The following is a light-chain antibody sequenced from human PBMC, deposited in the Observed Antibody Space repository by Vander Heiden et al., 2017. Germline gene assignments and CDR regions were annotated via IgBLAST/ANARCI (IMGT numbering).Light chain of an antibody. CDR1: QGISSH. CDR3: QQLNSYPIS. CDR2: AAS. J-gene: IGKJ5*01. Sequence: DIQLTQSPSFLSASVGDRVTITCRASQGISSHLDWYQQKPGKAPKFLIYAASTLQSGVPSRFSGSGSGTEFTLTFSSLQPEDFATYYCQQLNSYPISLGQGTRLEIK. V-gene: IGKV1-9*01.